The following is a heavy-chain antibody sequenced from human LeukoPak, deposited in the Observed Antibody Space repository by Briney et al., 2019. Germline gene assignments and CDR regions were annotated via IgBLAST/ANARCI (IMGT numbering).Heavy chain of an antibody. CDR3: ARDQMWGTEVFDY. D-gene: IGHD1-26*01. Sequence: GASVKVSCKASGYTFTRSAISWVRQAPGQGLQWMGWISAYNGNTNYAQKLQGRVTMTTDTPTSTAYMELRSLRSDDTAVYYCARDQMWGTEVFDYWGQGTLVTVSS. CDR1: GYTFTRSA. V-gene: IGHV1-18*04. CDR2: ISAYNGNT. J-gene: IGHJ4*02.